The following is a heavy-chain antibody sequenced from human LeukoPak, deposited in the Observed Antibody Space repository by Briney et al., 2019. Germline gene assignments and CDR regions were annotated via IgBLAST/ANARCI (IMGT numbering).Heavy chain of an antibody. J-gene: IGHJ4*02. CDR2: IKQDGSEK. Sequence: GGSLRLSCAASGFTYSSSWMHWVRQVPGKGPEWVANIKQDGSEKYYVDSVKGRFTISRDNAKNSLYLQMNSLRAEDTAVYYCARERWELLHYFDYWGQGTLVTVSS. CDR3: ARERWELLHYFDY. V-gene: IGHV3-7*01. D-gene: IGHD1-26*01. CDR1: GFTYSSSW.